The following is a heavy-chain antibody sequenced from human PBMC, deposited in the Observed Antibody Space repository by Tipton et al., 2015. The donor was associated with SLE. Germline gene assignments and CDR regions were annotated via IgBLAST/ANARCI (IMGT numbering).Heavy chain of an antibody. V-gene: IGHV4-34*01. CDR1: GGSFSGYY. Sequence: LSLTCAVYGGSFSGYYWSWIRQPPGKGLEWIGEINHSGSTNYNPSLKSRVTISLDTAKNHFSLKLSSVTAADTAVYYCARRNGVFANWCQGTLVTVSS. J-gene: IGHJ4*02. CDR2: INHSGST. D-gene: IGHD1-14*01. CDR3: ARRNGVFAN.